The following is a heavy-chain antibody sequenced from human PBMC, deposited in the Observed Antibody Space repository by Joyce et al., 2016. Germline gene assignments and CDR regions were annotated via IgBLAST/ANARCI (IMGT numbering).Heavy chain of an antibody. J-gene: IGHJ6*02. Sequence: EVQLVESGGGLVRPGGSLRLSCAASGFTFSSYSMNWVRQAPWKGMEGVSFISSNRNYIYYADSVKGRFTISRDNAKSSLFLQRDSLRAEDTAVYYCARNSAPRASTYYGLDVWGQGTTVTVSS. D-gene: IGHD5/OR15-5a*01. CDR1: GFTFSSYS. V-gene: IGHV3-21*01. CDR3: ARNSAPRASTYYGLDV. CDR2: ISSNRNYI.